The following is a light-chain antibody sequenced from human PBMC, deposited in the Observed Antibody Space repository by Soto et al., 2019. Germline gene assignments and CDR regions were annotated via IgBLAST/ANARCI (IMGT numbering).Light chain of an antibody. CDR3: SSYTSGSTRVV. J-gene: IGLJ2*01. CDR2: DVS. CDR1: SSDVGGYNY. V-gene: IGLV2-14*03. Sequence: QSALTQPASVSGSPGQSITFSCTGTSSDVGGYNYVSWYQHHPGKAPKVMIYDVSKRPSGISNRFSGSKSGNTASLTISGLQVEDEADYYCSSYTSGSTRVVFGGGTKLTVL.